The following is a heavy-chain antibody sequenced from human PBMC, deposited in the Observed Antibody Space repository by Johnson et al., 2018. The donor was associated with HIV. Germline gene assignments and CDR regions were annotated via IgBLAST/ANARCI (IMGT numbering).Heavy chain of an antibody. Sequence: QVQLVESGGGLVQPGGSLRLSCAASGFTFSSYAMHWVRQAPGKGLEWVAVISYDGSNKYYADSVKGRFTISRDNSKNTLYLQMNSLRAEDTAVYYCAKDRNYDILSIWGQGTMLTVSS. J-gene: IGHJ3*02. CDR1: GFTFSSYA. CDR2: ISYDGSNK. V-gene: IGHV3-30*04. CDR3: AKDRNYDILSI. D-gene: IGHD3-9*01.